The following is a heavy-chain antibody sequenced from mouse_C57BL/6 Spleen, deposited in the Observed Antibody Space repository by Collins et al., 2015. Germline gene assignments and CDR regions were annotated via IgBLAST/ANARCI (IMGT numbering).Heavy chain of an antibody. V-gene: IGHV1-9*01. CDR2: ILPGSGST. Sequence: QVQLQQSGAELMKPGASVKISCKATGYTFSSYWIEWVKQRPGHGLEWIGEILPGSGSTNYNEKFKGKATFTADTSSNTAYMQLSSLTSEDSAVYYCARSGRSYYFDYWGQGTTLTVSS. D-gene: IGHD3-1*01. CDR3: ARSGRSYYFDY. J-gene: IGHJ2*01. CDR1: GYTFSSYW.